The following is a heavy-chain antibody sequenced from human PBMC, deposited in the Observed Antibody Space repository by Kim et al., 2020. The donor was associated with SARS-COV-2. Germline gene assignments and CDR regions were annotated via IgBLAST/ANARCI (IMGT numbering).Heavy chain of an antibody. J-gene: IGHJ4*02. CDR3: AKGPLWGATTFDY. V-gene: IGHV3-23*01. Sequence: YGASVKGLFTISRANSKNTLYLQMNSLRAKDTAVYYCAKGPLWGATTFDYWRQGTLVTVSS. D-gene: IGHD1-26*01.